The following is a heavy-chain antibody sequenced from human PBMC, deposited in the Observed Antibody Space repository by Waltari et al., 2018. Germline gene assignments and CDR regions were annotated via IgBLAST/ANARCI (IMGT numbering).Heavy chain of an antibody. CDR3: ASLGRIAAAGSFDY. D-gene: IGHD6-13*01. V-gene: IGHV1-69*02. CDR2: IIPILGIA. J-gene: IGHJ4*02. CDR1: GGTFSSYT. Sequence: QVQLVQSGAEVKKPGSSVKVSCKASGGTFSSYTISWVRQAPGQGLEWMGRIIPILGIANYAQKFQGRVTITADKSTSTAYMELSSLRSEDTAVYYCASLGRIAAAGSFDYWGQGTLVTVSS.